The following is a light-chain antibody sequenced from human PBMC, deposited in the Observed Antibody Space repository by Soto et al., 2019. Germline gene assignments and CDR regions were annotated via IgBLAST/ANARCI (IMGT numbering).Light chain of an antibody. V-gene: IGKV1-17*02. CDR2: GAS. J-gene: IGKJ1*01. CDR1: QGIRID. Sequence: DIQMTQSPSSLSASVGDRVTITCRASQGIRIDLGWFQQRPGKAPKRLIYGASSLQSGVPSRFSGSGYGTEFTLTISNLQPEDFATYYCLQHNNFPQPFGQGTKVDIK. CDR3: LQHNNFPQP.